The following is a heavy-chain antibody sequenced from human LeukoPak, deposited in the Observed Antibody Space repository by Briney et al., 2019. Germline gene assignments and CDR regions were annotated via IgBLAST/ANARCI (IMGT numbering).Heavy chain of an antibody. Sequence: GGSLRLSCAASGFTFSSYSMNWVRQAPGKGLEWVSYISSGSSTIYYADSVKGGFTISRDNAKNSLYLQMNSLRAEDTAVYYCARVRGGYHSDYWGQGTLVTVSS. CDR3: ARVRGGYHSDY. V-gene: IGHV3-48*01. D-gene: IGHD5-12*01. J-gene: IGHJ4*02. CDR2: ISSGSSTI. CDR1: GFTFSSYS.